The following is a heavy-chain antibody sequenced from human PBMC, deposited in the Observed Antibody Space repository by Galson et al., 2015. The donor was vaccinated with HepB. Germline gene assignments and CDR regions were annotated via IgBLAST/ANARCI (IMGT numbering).Heavy chain of an antibody. Sequence: SLRLSCAASGFAFNRYGMHWVRQAPGKGLEWLAVISYEGNQKYYSESAKGRFTLSRDNSRNTVYLQMSSLRIEDTAVYYYAKDGYYYGSGYFQMDYWGQGTLVTVSS. CDR1: GFAFNRYG. J-gene: IGHJ4*02. V-gene: IGHV3-30*18. CDR2: ISYEGNQK. CDR3: AKDGYYYGSGYFQMDY. D-gene: IGHD3-10*01.